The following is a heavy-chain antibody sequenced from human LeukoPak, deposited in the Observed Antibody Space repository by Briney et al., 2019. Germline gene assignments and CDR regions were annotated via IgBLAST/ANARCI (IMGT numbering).Heavy chain of an antibody. CDR2: IKSKGDGGTI. V-gene: IGHV3-15*01. D-gene: IGHD3-22*01. CDR1: GFSFSGYW. CDR3: TTIGLTMIATCDY. Sequence: KSGGSLRLSCAASGFSFSGYWIHWGRQAPGKGLEWVGRIKSKGDGGTIDYAAPVKGRFTISRDDSKNTLYLEVNSLTTEDTAVYYCTTIGLTMIATCDYWGQGTLVTVSS. J-gene: IGHJ4*02.